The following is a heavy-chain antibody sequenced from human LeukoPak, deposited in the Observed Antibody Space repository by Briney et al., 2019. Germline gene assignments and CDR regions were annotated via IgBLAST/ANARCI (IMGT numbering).Heavy chain of an antibody. Sequence: GGSLRLSCAASGFTFSGYSMNWVRQAPGKGLEWLSYISSSSSTIYYADSVKGRSTISRDNAKNSLYLQMNSLRAEDTAVYYCARGSITIFGVVTHWGQGTLVTVSS. D-gene: IGHD3-3*01. CDR1: GFTFSGYS. CDR2: ISSSSSTI. J-gene: IGHJ4*02. CDR3: ARGSITIFGVVTH. V-gene: IGHV3-48*01.